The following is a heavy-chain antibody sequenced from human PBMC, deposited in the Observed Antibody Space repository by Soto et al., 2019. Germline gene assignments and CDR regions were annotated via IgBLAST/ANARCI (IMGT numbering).Heavy chain of an antibody. V-gene: IGHV3-23*01. CDR2: ISGSGGST. J-gene: IGHJ4*02. Sequence: PGGSLRLSCAASGFTFSSYAMSWVRQAPGKGLEWVSAISGSGGSTYYADSVKGRFTISRDNSKNTLYLKMNSLRAEDTAVYYCAKDADIEVAATRFFGFDYWGQGTLVTVSS. D-gene: IGHD6-19*01. CDR3: AKDADIEVAATRFFGFDY. CDR1: GFTFSSYA.